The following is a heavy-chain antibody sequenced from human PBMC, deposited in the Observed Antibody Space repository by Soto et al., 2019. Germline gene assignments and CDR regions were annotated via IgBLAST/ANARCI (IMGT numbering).Heavy chain of an antibody. CDR2: IYHSGST. CDR3: ARGSSGWYSNFDY. J-gene: IGHJ4*02. V-gene: IGHV4-4*02. CDR1: GGSISSSNW. D-gene: IGHD6-19*01. Sequence: SETLSLTCAVSGGSISSSNWWSWVRQPPGKGLEWIGEIYHSGSTNYNPSLKSRVTISVDKSKNQFSLKLSSVTAADTAVYYCARGSSGWYSNFDYWGQGTLVTVSS.